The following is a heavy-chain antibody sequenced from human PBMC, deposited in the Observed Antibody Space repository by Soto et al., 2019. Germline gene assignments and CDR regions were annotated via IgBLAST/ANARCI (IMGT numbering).Heavy chain of an antibody. J-gene: IGHJ4*02. CDR2: IYYSGST. CDR1: GGSVSSGSYY. D-gene: IGHD5-18*01. V-gene: IGHV4-61*01. CDR3: ASGGLDTATDY. Sequence: SETLSLTCTVSGGSVSSGSYYWSWIRQPPGKGLEWIGYIYYSGSTNYNPSLKSRVTISVDTSKNQFSLKLSSVTAADTAVYYCASGGLDTATDYWGQGTLVTVSS.